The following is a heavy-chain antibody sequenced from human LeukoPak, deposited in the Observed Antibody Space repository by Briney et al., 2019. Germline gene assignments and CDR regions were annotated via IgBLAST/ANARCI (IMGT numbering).Heavy chain of an antibody. J-gene: IGHJ5*02. CDR3: ARRVGGSYPWFDP. D-gene: IGHD1-26*01. CDR2: IDPSDSYT. CDR1: GYSFTSYW. Sequence: GESLKISCKGSGYSFTSYWISWVRQMPGKGLEWMGRIDPSDSYTNYSPSFQGHVTISADKSISTAYLQWSSLKASDTAMYYCARRVGGSYPWFDPWGQGTLVTVSP. V-gene: IGHV5-10-1*01.